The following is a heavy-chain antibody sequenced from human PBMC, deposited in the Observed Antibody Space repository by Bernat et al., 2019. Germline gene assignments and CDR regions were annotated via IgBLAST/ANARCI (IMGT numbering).Heavy chain of an antibody. CDR2: ISAGGGGK. D-gene: IGHD6-13*01. CDR1: GFTYGNYA. V-gene: IGHV3-23*01. Sequence: EVQLLESGGGLVQPGGSLRLSCAASGFTYGNYAMSWVRQAPGKGLEWVSSISAGGGGKYFGDSVRGRFTISRDNSKNTLNLQMNSLRAEDTAVYYCAKEGYSRGVIDFWGQGTLVSVSS. J-gene: IGHJ4*02. CDR3: AKEGYSRGVIDF.